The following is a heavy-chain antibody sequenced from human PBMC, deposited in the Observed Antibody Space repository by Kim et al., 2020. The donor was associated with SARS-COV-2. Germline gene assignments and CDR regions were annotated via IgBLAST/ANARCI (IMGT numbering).Heavy chain of an antibody. D-gene: IGHD3-16*01. CDR3: TRGGTVDDY. J-gene: IGHJ4*02. V-gene: IGHV1-46*01. Sequence: GTPVYAQKFQGRVTMTSDASTSTVYMELTSLRSDDTAMYYCTRGGTVDDYWGQGTLVTVSS. CDR2: GTP.